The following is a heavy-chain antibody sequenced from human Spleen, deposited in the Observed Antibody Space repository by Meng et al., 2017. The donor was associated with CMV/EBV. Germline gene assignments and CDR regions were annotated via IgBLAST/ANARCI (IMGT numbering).Heavy chain of an antibody. V-gene: IGHV3-74*01. CDR2: INSDGSST. CDR1: GFTFSSYW. D-gene: IGHD3-3*01. J-gene: IGHJ4*02. Sequence: GESLKISCAASGFTFSSYWMHWVRQAPGKGLVWVSRINSDGSSTTYADSVKGRFTISRDNAKNSLYLQMNSLRAEDTAVYYCIIHELGHSNTLVAYWGQGTLVTVSS. CDR3: IIHELGHSNTLVAY.